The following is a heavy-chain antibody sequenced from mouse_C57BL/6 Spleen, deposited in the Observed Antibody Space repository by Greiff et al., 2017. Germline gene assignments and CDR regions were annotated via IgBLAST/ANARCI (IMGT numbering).Heavy chain of an antibody. J-gene: IGHJ4*01. CDR1: GFNIKNTY. Sequence: VQLQQSVAELVRPGASVKLSCTASGFNIKNTYMHWVKQRPEQGLEWIGRIDPANGNSKSTPKFQGKATITADTSSNTAYLKLSRLTSEATAIYFCATGNPRDAMDYWGQGTSVTVSS. D-gene: IGHD2-1*01. CDR3: ATGNPRDAMDY. V-gene: IGHV14-3*01. CDR2: IDPANGNS.